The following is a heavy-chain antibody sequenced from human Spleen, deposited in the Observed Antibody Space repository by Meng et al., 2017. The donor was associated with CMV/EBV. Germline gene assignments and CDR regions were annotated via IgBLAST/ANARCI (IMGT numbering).Heavy chain of an antibody. CDR3: ARDGGLKYSSGWYDLDY. V-gene: IGHV1-2*04. CDR1: YTLSGHY. CDR2: INPNSGGT. Sequence: YTLSGHYIHWVRQAPGQGLEWMGRINPNSGGTNYAQKLQGWVTMTRDTSISTAYMELSRLTSDDTAVYYCARDGGLKYSSGWYDLDYWGQGTLVTVSS. D-gene: IGHD6-19*01. J-gene: IGHJ4*02.